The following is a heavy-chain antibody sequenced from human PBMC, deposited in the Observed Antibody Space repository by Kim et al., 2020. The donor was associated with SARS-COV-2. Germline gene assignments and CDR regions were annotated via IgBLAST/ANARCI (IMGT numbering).Heavy chain of an antibody. Sequence: SETLSLTCTVSGGSVSSGIYYWSWIRQPPGKGLEWIGYIYYSGSTNYNPSLKSRVTISVDTSKNQLSLKLSSVTAADTAVYYCVRAKVRGVIKNWFDPWGQGTLVTVSS. CDR1: GGSVSSGIYY. CDR3: VRAKVRGVIKNWFDP. CDR2: IYYSGST. V-gene: IGHV4-61*01. D-gene: IGHD3-10*01. J-gene: IGHJ5*02.